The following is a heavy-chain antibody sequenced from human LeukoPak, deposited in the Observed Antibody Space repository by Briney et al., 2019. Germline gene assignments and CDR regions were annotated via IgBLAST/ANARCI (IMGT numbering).Heavy chain of an antibody. CDR1: GVSTNTGGYF. D-gene: IGHD2-2*01. CDR2: VFRTGRT. J-gene: IGHJ4*02. Sequence: PSETLSLTCTVSGVSTNTGGYFWSWLRQPPGKGLEWIGYVFRTGRTSYNPSLDSRVTISLDRSRNQFSLILTSVTAADSAMYYCATEGQCGFTTCPGLQFWGQGILVSVSS. V-gene: IGHV4-30-2*01. CDR3: ATEGQCGFTTCPGLQF.